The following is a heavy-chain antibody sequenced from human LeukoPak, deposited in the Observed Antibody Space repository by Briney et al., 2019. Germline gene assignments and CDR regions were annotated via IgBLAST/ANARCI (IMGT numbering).Heavy chain of an antibody. CDR3: ARDLVTVTKGFDI. V-gene: IGHV4-59*11. Sequence: PSETLSLTCAVSDDSFSSHYWTWIRQPPGKGLERIGYISYIGSTNYNPSLKSRVTISIDTSKNQFSLKLSSVTAADTAVYYCARDLVTVTKGFDIWGQGTTVTVSS. CDR1: DDSFSSHY. CDR2: ISYIGST. J-gene: IGHJ6*02. D-gene: IGHD4-17*01.